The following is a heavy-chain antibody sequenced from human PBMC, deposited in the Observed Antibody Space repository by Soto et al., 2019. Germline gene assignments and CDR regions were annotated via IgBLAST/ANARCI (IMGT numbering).Heavy chain of an antibody. Sequence: EVQLLESGGGLVQPGGSLRLSCAASGFTFSSYVMSWVRQAPGKGLEWVSAISGSGGSTYYADSVKGRFTISRDNSKNTLYLQMNSLRAEDTAVYYCAKDRGDILTFNWFDPWGQGTLVTVSS. CDR1: GFTFSSYV. J-gene: IGHJ5*02. CDR2: ISGSGGST. V-gene: IGHV3-23*01. D-gene: IGHD3-9*01. CDR3: AKDRGDILTFNWFDP.